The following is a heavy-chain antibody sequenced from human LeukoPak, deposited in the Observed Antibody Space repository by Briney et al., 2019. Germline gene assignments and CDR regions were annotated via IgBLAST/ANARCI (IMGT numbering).Heavy chain of an antibody. CDR2: ISGTGGST. CDR3: ARGRTLGYCSPTDCLNDY. V-gene: IGHV3-23*01. J-gene: IGHJ4*02. D-gene: IGHD2-15*01. CDR1: GFTFSSCA. Sequence: GGSLRLSCAASGFTFSSCAMSWVRQTPGRGLEWVSSISGTGGSTYYADFVKGRFTISRDNSKNTLYLQVNSLRAEDTTLYYCARGRTLGYCSPTDCLNDYWGQGTLVSVSS.